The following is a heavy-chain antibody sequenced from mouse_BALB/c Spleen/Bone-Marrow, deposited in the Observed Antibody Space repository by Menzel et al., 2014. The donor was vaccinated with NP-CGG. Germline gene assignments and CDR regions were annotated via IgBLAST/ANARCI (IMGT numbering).Heavy chain of an antibody. CDR1: GFSLTSYC. V-gene: IGHV2-9*02. Sequence: QVQLQQSGPGLVAPSESLSITCAVSGFSLTSYCVYWVRQPPGKGLEWLAAIWAGGSTNYNPALMPRLSISKDNSKTQVFLQMNSLQTDDTAMYYCARDGNYYFDYWSQGTTLTVSS. CDR3: ARDGNYYFDY. D-gene: IGHD2-1*01. CDR2: IWAGGST. J-gene: IGHJ2*01.